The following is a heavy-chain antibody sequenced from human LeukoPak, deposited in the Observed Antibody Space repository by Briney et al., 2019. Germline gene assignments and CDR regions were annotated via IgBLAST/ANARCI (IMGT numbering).Heavy chain of an antibody. V-gene: IGHV3-53*01. D-gene: IGHD3-3*01. CDR3: ARGAYYDFWSGYSVTPPDY. CDR2: IYSGGST. J-gene: IGHJ4*02. Sequence: PGGSLRLSCAASGFTVSSNYMSWVRQAPGKGLEWVSVIYSGGSTYYADSVKGRFTISRDNSKNTLYLQMNSLRAEDTAVYYCARGAYYDFWSGYSVTPPDYWGQGTLVTVSS. CDR1: GFTVSSNY.